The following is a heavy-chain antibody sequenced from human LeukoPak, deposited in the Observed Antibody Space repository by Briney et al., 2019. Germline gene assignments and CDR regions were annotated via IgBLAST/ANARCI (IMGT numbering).Heavy chain of an antibody. J-gene: IGHJ1*01. CDR1: GGTFSSYA. Sequence: ASVKVSCKASGGTFSSYAISWVRQAPGQGLEWMGGIIPIFGTANYAQKFQGRVTIITDESTSTAYMELSSLRSEDTAVYYCARDCSSTSCHPNYFQHWGQGTLVTVSS. D-gene: IGHD2-2*01. CDR3: ARDCSSTSCHPNYFQH. CDR2: IIPIFGTA. V-gene: IGHV1-69*05.